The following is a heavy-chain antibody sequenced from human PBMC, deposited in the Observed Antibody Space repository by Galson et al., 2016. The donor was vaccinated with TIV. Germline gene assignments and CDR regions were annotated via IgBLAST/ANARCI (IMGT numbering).Heavy chain of an antibody. CDR3: ARGGSGSAIDY. J-gene: IGHJ4*02. D-gene: IGHD1-26*01. CDR2: INSIFRIA. CDR1: GGTFSSYA. V-gene: IGHV1-69*13. Sequence: SVKVSCKVSGGTFSSYAISWVRQAPGQGLEWMGGINSIFRIANYAQKFQGRVTITVDEFTSTANMELSSLKSDDTAVYYCARGGSGSAIDYWGQGILVTVSS.